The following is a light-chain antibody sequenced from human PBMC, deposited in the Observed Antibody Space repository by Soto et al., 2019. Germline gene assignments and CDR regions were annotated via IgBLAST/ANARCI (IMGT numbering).Light chain of an antibody. CDR1: QGISTA. CDR2: DAS. Sequence: IQLTQSPSTLSASVGDRVTITCRASQGISTALAWYHQRPGKSPDLLVYDASTLQNVVPSRFSGSGSETDFSLTISGLQPEDFGHYYCQQFNTKPLTFGGGTRVQIK. V-gene: IGKV1-13*02. J-gene: IGKJ4*01. CDR3: QQFNTKPLT.